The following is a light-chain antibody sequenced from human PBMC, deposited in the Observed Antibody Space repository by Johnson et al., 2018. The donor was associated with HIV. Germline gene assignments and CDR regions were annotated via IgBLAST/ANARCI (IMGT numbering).Light chain of an antibody. Sequence: QPVLTQPPSVSAAPGQKVTISCSGSSSNIGNNYVSWYQQLPGTDPKLLIYEDYKRPSGIPDRFSGSKSGASATLGITGLPTGDEADYYCGVWDASLSPHYVFGTGT. V-gene: IGLV1-51*02. J-gene: IGLJ1*01. CDR2: EDY. CDR3: GVWDASLSPHYV. CDR1: SSNIGNNY.